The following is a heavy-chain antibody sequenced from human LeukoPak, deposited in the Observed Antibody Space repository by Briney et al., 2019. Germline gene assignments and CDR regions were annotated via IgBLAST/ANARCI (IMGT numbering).Heavy chain of an antibody. CDR2: INHSGST. Sequence: SETLSLTCAVYGGSFSGYYWSWIRQPPGKGLEWLGEINHSGSTNYNPSLKSRVTISVDTSKNQFSLKLSSVTAADTAVYYCASGHYVWGSYRTFDYWGQGTLVTVSS. J-gene: IGHJ4*02. CDR1: GGSFSGYY. D-gene: IGHD3-16*02. CDR3: ASGHYVWGSYRTFDY. V-gene: IGHV4-34*01.